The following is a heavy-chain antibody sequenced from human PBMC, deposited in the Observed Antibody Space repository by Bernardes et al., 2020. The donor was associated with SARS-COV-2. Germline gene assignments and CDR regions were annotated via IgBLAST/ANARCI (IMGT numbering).Heavy chain of an antibody. CDR2: ITDSGDST. D-gene: IGHD1-26*01. CDR3: AKRRVEWELLHYFDS. V-gene: IGHV3-23*01. CDR1: GFTFSSYT. J-gene: IGHJ4*02. Sequence: GGSLRLSCEVSGFTFSSYTMNWVHQAPGKGLEWVSTITDSGDSTYYADSVKGRFTISRDNSKDRLYLQMNSLRAEDTAVYFCAKRRVEWELLHYFDSWGQGTLVTVSP.